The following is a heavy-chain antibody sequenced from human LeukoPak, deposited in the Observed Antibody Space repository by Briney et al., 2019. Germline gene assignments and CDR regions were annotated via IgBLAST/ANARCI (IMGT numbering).Heavy chain of an antibody. J-gene: IGHJ4*02. CDR1: GGSITNNTYY. CDR2: IYYSGST. Sequence: SETLSLTCTVSGGSITNNTYYCGWIRQPPGKGLEWIGSIYYSGSTYYNPSLKSRLTMSVDTSKNQFSLKLSSVTAADTAVYYCARGRITMVRGVIIGYFDYWGQGTLVTVSS. CDR3: ARGRITMVRGVIIGYFDY. V-gene: IGHV4-39*07. D-gene: IGHD3-10*01.